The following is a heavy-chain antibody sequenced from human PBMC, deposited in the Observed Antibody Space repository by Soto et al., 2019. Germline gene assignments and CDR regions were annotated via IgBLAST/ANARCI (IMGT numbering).Heavy chain of an antibody. Sequence: XXTLSLPFTVSGGSISSSSYYWGSIRQPPGKGLEWMGYIYYSGSTYYNPSLKSRVTISVDTSKNQFSLKLSSLTAADTAVYYCARRYSSSFDFWGQGTLVTVSS. CDR1: GGSISSSSYY. CDR3: ARRYSSSFDF. D-gene: IGHD6-13*01. V-gene: IGHV4-39*07. J-gene: IGHJ4*02. CDR2: IYYSGST.